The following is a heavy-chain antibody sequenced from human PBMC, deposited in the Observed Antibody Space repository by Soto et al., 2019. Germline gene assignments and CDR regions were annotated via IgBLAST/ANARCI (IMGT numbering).Heavy chain of an antibody. Sequence: QVQLQESGPGLVKPSETLSLTCTVSGGSISDYYWSWFRQAPGKGLDWIGYVYYSGSTNYNPSRQRRVTMSVDTSKNQFSLKLSSVTAADTAVYYCARQAIDWGQGTLVTVSS. CDR1: GGSISDYY. CDR2: VYYSGST. V-gene: IGHV4-59*08. CDR3: ARQAID. J-gene: IGHJ4*02.